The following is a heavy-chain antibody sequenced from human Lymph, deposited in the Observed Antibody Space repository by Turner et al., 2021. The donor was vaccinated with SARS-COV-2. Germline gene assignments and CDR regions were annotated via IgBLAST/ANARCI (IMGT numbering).Heavy chain of an antibody. CDR2: IRGSGGET. V-gene: IGHV3-23*01. J-gene: IGHJ4*02. Sequence: EVQLLESGGGLVQPGGSLRLSCAASGFTFSSYAMSWVRQAPGKGLEWVSAIRGSGGETYYADPVKGRFTISRDNSKNTLYLQMNSLRAEDTAVYYCAKGVRGAMIVVVIPYFDYWGQGTLVTVSS. D-gene: IGHD3-22*01. CDR1: GFTFSSYA. CDR3: AKGVRGAMIVVVIPYFDY.